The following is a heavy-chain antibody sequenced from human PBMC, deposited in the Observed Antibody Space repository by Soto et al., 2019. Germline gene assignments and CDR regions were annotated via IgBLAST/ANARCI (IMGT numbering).Heavy chain of an antibody. D-gene: IGHD1-1*01. Sequence: QLQLHESGPGLVKPSGTLSLTCGLSGGSLTTPVWWTWVRLRPGKGLEWIGEVFHSGSANYNPSLQSRVTISVDKSTNQFSLRLSFVTAADTAVYYCARKAWTRLDYWGQGALVTVSS. V-gene: IGHV4-4*02. J-gene: IGHJ4*02. CDR3: ARKAWTRLDY. CDR1: GGSLTTPVW. CDR2: VFHSGSA.